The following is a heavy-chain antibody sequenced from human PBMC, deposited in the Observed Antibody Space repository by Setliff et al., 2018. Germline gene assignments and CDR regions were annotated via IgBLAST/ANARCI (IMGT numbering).Heavy chain of an antibody. Sequence: LSLTCTVYGGSFSNYYWGWIRQSPGKGLEWIGEINDSGTTNYSPSLKSRVTISLDASTNQFSLKLRSVSAADTAVYYCGYWSGYYNNDYWGQGTLVTVSS. CDR3: GYWSGYYNNDY. CDR2: INDSGTT. V-gene: IGHV4-34*01. D-gene: IGHD3-3*01. J-gene: IGHJ4*02. CDR1: GGSFSNYY.